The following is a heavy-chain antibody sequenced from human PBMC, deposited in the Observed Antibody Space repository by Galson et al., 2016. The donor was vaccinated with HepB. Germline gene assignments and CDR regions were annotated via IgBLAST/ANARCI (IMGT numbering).Heavy chain of an antibody. D-gene: IGHD3-3*01. J-gene: IGHJ6*02. Sequence: SLRLSCADSGFTFSRYWMHWVRQAPGKGLVWVSRINSDGSDTTYADSVKGRFTISRDNAKNILYLQMNSLRAEDTAVYYCARGRDNYDFWCGQRYYYGLDVWGQGTTVSVSS. CDR1: GFTFSRYW. CDR2: INSDGSDT. CDR3: ARGRDNYDFWCGQRYYYGLDV. V-gene: IGHV3-74*01.